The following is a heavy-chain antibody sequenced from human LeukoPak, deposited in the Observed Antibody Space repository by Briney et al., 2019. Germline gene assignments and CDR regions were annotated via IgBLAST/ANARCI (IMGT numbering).Heavy chain of an antibody. J-gene: IGHJ4*02. V-gene: IGHV1-18*01. CDR2: ISAYNGNT. CDR1: GYTFTSYG. Sequence: ASVKVSCKASGYTFTSYGISWVRQAPGQGLEWMGWISAYNGNTNYAQKLQGRVTMTTDTSTSTAYMELRSLRPDDTAVYYCARRYNWNDGPEFDYWREGTLVTVSS. CDR3: ARRYNWNDGPEFDY. D-gene: IGHD1-20*01.